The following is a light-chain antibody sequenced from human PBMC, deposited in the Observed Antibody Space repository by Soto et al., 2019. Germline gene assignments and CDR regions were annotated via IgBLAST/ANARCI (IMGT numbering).Light chain of an antibody. Sequence: EVVLTQSPVTLSLSPGERATLSCRASQSFRGLLAWYQQKPGQAPRLLIYDAYNRATGIPPRFSGSGSGTDFTLTISSLEPEDSAVYYCQQRHMWPIPFGQGTRLEMK. CDR1: QSFRGL. J-gene: IGKJ5*01. V-gene: IGKV3-11*01. CDR2: DAY. CDR3: QQRHMWPIP.